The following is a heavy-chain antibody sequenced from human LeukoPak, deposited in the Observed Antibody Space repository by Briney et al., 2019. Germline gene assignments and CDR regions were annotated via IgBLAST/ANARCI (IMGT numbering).Heavy chain of an antibody. Sequence: ASVKVSCKASGYTFTSYGITWVRQAPGQGLEWMGWVSAYADNTNYVQKIQGRVTMTTDTPTSTAYMELRSLRSDDTAVYYCARDYGSGSYPPIWGYFDYSGQGTLVTVSS. J-gene: IGHJ4*02. CDR1: GYTFTSYG. CDR2: VSAYADNT. CDR3: ARDYGSGSYPPIWGYFDY. V-gene: IGHV1-18*01. D-gene: IGHD3-10*01.